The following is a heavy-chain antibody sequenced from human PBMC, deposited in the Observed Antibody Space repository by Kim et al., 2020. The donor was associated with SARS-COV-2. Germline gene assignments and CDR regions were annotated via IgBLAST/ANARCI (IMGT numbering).Heavy chain of an antibody. J-gene: IGHJ4*02. V-gene: IGHV3-48*03. D-gene: IGHD6-19*01. CDR3: ARAKYSSGWYGKIDY. Sequence: ASVKGRFTISRDNAKNSLYLQMNSLRAEDTAVYYCARAKYSSGWYGKIDYWGQGTLVTVSS.